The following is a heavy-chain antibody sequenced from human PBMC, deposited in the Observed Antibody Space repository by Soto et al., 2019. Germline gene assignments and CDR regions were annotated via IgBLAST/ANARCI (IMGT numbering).Heavy chain of an antibody. CDR3: AGSTEWRLDY. J-gene: IGHJ4*02. CDR2: VEHGGNT. D-gene: IGHD3-3*01. V-gene: IGHV4-4*02. CDR1: GGSITTNW. Sequence: QVQLQESGPGLVKPSGTLSLTCTVLGGSITTNWWSWVRQPPGKGLEWFGEVEHGGNTNNISSLKSRVTLSVDKSKNQFSLNLISLPAADTAVYYCAGSTEWRLDYWGQGTLVAVSS.